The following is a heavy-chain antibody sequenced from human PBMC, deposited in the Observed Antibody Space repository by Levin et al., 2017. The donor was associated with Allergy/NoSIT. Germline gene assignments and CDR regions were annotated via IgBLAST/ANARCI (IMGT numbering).Heavy chain of an antibody. CDR1: GFTFSSYA. J-gene: IGHJ4*02. CDR2: ISYDGSNK. Sequence: AGGSLRLSCAASGFTFSSYAMHWVRQAPGKGLEWVAVISYDGSNKYYADSVKGRFTISRDNSKNTLYLQMNSLRAEDTAVYYCARGERGYCSSTSCYARVGGGFDYWGQGTLVTVSS. CDR3: ARGERGYCSSTSCYARVGGGFDY. V-gene: IGHV3-30-3*01. D-gene: IGHD2-2*01.